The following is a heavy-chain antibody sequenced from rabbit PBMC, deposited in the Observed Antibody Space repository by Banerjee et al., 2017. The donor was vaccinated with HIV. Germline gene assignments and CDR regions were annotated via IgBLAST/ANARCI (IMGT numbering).Heavy chain of an antibody. J-gene: IGHJ4*01. CDR1: GLDFSSSYW. V-gene: IGHV1S40*01. D-gene: IGHD6-1*01. CDR3: ARTVGYASDGDGYPNL. Sequence: QSLEESGGDLVKPGASLTLTCKASGLDFSSSYWICWVRQAPGKGLEWIACIYVGSSGSTYYASWAKGRFTISKSSSTTVTLQMTSLTAADTAAYFCARTVGYASDGDGYPNLWGQGTLVTVS. CDR2: IYVGSSGST.